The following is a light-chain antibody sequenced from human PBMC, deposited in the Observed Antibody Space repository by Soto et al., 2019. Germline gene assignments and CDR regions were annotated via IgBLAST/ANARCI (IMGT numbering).Light chain of an antibody. V-gene: IGKV1-5*01. CDR1: QTINSW. CDR2: DAS. J-gene: IGKJ1*01. Sequence: DIPMTQSPSTLSASVGDRVTITCRASQTINSWLAWYQQKPGKAPRLLIYDASSLESGVPSRFSGSGAGTEFTLTSSSLQPDDFAPYYCQQYSSYWTFGQGTKVEIK. CDR3: QQYSSYWT.